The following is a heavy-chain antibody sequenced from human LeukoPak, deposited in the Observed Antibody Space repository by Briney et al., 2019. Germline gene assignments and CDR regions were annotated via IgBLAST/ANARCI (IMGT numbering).Heavy chain of an antibody. J-gene: IGHJ1*01. D-gene: IGHD3-22*01. CDR3: ARDSSGYQ. V-gene: IGHV3-7*01. Sequence: GGSLRLSCAASGFTFSNYWMSWVRQAPGKGLEGVANIKEDGSEKYYGDSVKGRFTISRDNAKNSLYLEMNSLRVEDTTVYYCARDSSGYQWGQGTLVTVSS. CDR2: IKEDGSEK. CDR1: GFTFSNYW.